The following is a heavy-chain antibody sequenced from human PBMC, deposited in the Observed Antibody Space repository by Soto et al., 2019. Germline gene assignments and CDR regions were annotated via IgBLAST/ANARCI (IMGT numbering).Heavy chain of an antibody. CDR1: GFTFSSLW. D-gene: IGHD3-10*01. V-gene: IGHV3-7*01. Sequence: EVQLVESGGGLVLPGGSLRLSCAASGFTFSSLWMSWVRQAPGKGLEWVANIKPDGSDQYYVDSVKGRFTISRDNARNSLYLQMNSLRGDDTAVYYCTRAGGSYYSDFWGQGTLVTVSA. CDR3: TRAGGSYYSDF. J-gene: IGHJ4*02. CDR2: IKPDGSDQ.